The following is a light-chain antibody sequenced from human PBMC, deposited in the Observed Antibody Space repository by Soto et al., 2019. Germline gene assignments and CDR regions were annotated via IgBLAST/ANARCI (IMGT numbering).Light chain of an antibody. V-gene: IGKV3-15*01. CDR3: QQYGHWPPYT. CDR1: QSVSRK. Sequence: EIVMTQSPATLSVSPGERVTLSCRASQSVSRKLAWYQQKPGQAPRLLIYGTTTRATGIPARFSGSGSGTEFTLTISSLQSEDFGIYYCQQYGHWPPYTFGQGTPLETK. J-gene: IGKJ2*01. CDR2: GTT.